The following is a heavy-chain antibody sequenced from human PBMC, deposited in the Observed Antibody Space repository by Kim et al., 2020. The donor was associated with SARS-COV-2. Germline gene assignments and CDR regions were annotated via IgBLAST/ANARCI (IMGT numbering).Heavy chain of an antibody. D-gene: IGHD3-22*01. CDR1: GFTLRRFR. V-gene: IGHV3-7*01. CDR3: ASAARYDGSDYYDVVDI. CDR2: IKQDGREK. Sequence: GWSLRLSCAASGFTLRRFRMNWVRQAPGKGLEWVARIKQDGREKYYVYSVNGRLTISRDNAKNSLYPQMNSLRAEDTAVYYCASAARYDGSDYYDVVDIWGQGTMITVSS. J-gene: IGHJ3*02.